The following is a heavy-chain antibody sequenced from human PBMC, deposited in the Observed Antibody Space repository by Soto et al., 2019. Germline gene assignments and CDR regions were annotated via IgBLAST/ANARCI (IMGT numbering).Heavy chain of an antibody. D-gene: IGHD6-13*01. CDR3: AKGPYSSSFDWFDP. Sequence: GGSLRLSCAASGFTFSSYGMHWVRQAPGKGLEWVAVISYDGSNKYYADSVKGRFTISRDNSKNTLYLRMNSLRAEDTAVYYCAKGPYSSSFDWFDPWGQGTLVT. CDR2: ISYDGSNK. J-gene: IGHJ5*02. CDR1: GFTFSSYG. V-gene: IGHV3-30*18.